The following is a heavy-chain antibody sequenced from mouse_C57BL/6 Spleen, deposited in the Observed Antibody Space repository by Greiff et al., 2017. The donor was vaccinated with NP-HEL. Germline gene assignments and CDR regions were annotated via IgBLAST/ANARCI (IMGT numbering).Heavy chain of an antibody. CDR3: ARSSYSYAMDY. D-gene: IGHD1-1*01. J-gene: IGHJ4*01. CDR2: ISNLAYSI. CDR1: GFTFSDYG. V-gene: IGHV5-15*01. Sequence: EVQLVESGGGLVQPGGSPKLSCAASGFTFSDYGMAWVRQAPRKGPEWVAFISNLAYSIYYADTVTGRFTISRENAKNTLYLEMSSLRSEDTAMYYCARSSYSYAMDYWGQGTSVTVSS.